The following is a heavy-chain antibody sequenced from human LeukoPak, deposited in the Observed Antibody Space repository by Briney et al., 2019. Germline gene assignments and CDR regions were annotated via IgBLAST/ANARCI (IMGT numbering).Heavy chain of an antibody. CDR1: GYTFTSYD. Sequence: ASVKVSCKASGYTFTSYDINWVRQATGQGLEWMGWMNPNSGNTGYAQKFQGRVTMTRNTSISTAYMELSSLRSEDTAVYYRATFYGGNYPFDYWGQGTLVTVSS. V-gene: IGHV1-8*01. D-gene: IGHD4-23*01. CDR2: MNPNSGNT. CDR3: ATFYGGNYPFDY. J-gene: IGHJ4*02.